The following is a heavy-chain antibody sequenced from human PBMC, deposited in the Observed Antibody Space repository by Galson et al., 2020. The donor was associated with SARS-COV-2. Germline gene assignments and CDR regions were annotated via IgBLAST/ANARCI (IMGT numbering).Heavy chain of an antibody. D-gene: IGHD1-26*01. CDR1: GFTFSTYW. J-gene: IGHJ3*02. Sequence: TGGSLRLSCAASGFTFSTYWMHWVRQAPGKGLVWVSHINTDGKSTNYADSVKGRFTISRDNAENTVYLQINSLRAEDTAVYYCARGGRSGGAYNYFAFDIWGLGTMVTASS. V-gene: IGHV3-74*01. CDR3: ARGGRSGGAYNYFAFDI. CDR2: INTDGKST.